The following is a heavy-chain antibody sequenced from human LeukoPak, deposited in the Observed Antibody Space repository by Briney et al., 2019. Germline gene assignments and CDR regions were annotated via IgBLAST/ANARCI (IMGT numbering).Heavy chain of an antibody. D-gene: IGHD2-2*01. Sequence: PGGSLRLSCAASGFTFSSYAMSWVRQAPGKGLEWVSAISGSGGSTYYAGSVKGRFTISRDNSKNTLYLQMNSLRAEDTAVYYCAKDEDIVVVPAASIGYWGQGTLVTVSS. J-gene: IGHJ4*02. CDR2: ISGSGGST. CDR1: GFTFSSYA. CDR3: AKDEDIVVVPAASIGY. V-gene: IGHV3-23*01.